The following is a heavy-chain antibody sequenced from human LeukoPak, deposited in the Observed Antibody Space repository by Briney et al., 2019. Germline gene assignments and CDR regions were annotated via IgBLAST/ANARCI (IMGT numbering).Heavy chain of an antibody. Sequence: GGSLRLSCAASGFTFSSYSMNWVRQAPGKGLEWVSYISSSSSTIYYADSVKGRFTISRDNAKNSLCLQMNSLRAEDTAVYYCAREPGYDSSGYYPNYYYYYMDVWGKGTTVTVSS. CDR2: ISSSSSTI. CDR1: GFTFSSYS. V-gene: IGHV3-48*01. CDR3: AREPGYDSSGYYPNYYYYYMDV. J-gene: IGHJ6*03. D-gene: IGHD3-22*01.